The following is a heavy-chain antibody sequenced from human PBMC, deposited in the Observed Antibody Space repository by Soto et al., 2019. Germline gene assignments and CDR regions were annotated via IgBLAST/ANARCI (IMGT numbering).Heavy chain of an antibody. CDR2: IWYDGSNK. CDR1: GFTFGSYG. V-gene: IGHV3-33*01. CDR3: AREAEYSSSPESYYGMDV. D-gene: IGHD6-13*01. J-gene: IGHJ6*02. Sequence: PGGSLRLSCAASGFTFGSYGMHWVRQAPGKGLEWVAVIWYDGSNKYYADSVKGRFTISRDNSKNTLYLQMNSLRAEDTAVYYCAREAEYSSSPESYYGMDVWGQGTTVTVSS.